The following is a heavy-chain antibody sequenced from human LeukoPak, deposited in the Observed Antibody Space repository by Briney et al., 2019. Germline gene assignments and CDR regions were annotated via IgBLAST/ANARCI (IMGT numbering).Heavy chain of an antibody. Sequence: ASVKVSCKASGFTFITYGFGWVRQAPGQGLEWMGWISAYNGNTNYAQKLQGRVTMTTDTSTSTAYMELRSLRSDDTAVYYCARDRITDFWSGYYTNYFDYWGQGTLVTVSS. J-gene: IGHJ4*02. D-gene: IGHD3-3*01. CDR2: ISAYNGNT. V-gene: IGHV1-18*01. CDR1: GFTFITYG. CDR3: ARDRITDFWSGYYTNYFDY.